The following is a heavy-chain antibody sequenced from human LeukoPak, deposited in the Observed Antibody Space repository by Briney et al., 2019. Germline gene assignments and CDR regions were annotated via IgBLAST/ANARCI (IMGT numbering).Heavy chain of an antibody. CDR2: ISGSGGST. CDR3: AKVGYSTFDY. D-gene: IGHD6-13*01. CDR1: GFPLRSYA. V-gene: IGHV3-23*01. J-gene: IGHJ4*02. Sequence: GSLRLSCAASGFPLRSYALNWVRQAPGKGLEWVSAISGSGGSTYYADSVKGRFTISRDNSKNTLYLQMNSLRAEDTAVYYCAKVGYSTFDYWGQGTPVTVSS.